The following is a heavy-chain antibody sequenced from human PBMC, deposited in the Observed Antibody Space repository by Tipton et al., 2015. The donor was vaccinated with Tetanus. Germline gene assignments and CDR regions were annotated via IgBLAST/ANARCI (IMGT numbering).Heavy chain of an antibody. J-gene: IGHJ4*02. V-gene: IGHV4-59*01. CDR1: GDSMSSYY. Sequence: TLSLTCSVSGDSMSSYYWSWIRQPPGKTLEWLGYIFYSGTISYNPSLKSRVIMSVDTSRKQFSLSLSSVTAADTAVYYCAREAPDEGHCFDKWGQGILVTVSS. CDR3: AREAPDEGHCFDK. D-gene: IGHD1-14*01. CDR2: IFYSGTI.